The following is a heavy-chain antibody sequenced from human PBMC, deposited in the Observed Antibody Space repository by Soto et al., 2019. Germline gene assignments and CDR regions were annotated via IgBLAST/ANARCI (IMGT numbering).Heavy chain of an antibody. J-gene: IGHJ5*02. D-gene: IGHD3-3*01. Sequence: HPGGSLRLSCAASGFTFSSYAMSGVRQAPGKGLEWVSAISGSGGSTYYADSVKGRFTISRDNSKNTLYLQMNSLRAEDTAVYYCAKAPYYDFWSGNNWFDPWGQGTLVTVSS. CDR1: GFTFSSYA. CDR2: ISGSGGST. CDR3: AKAPYYDFWSGNNWFDP. V-gene: IGHV3-23*01.